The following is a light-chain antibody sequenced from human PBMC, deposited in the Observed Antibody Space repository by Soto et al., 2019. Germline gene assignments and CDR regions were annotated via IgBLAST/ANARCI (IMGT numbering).Light chain of an antibody. V-gene: IGLV1-51*01. Sequence: QSVLTQPPSVSAAPGQKVTISCSGGTSNIGTNYVSWYQHLPGTAPKLLIYDNIERPSGMPDRLSGSKSGTSATLGIAGLQPGDEANYYSGPWDYDLRCVIFGGGTKLTVL. CDR2: DNI. CDR1: TSNIGTNY. J-gene: IGLJ2*01. CDR3: GPWDYDLRCVI.